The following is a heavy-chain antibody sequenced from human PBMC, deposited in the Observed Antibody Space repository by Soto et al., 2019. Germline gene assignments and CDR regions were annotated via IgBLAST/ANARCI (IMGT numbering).Heavy chain of an antibody. CDR2: IYPGDSDT. D-gene: IGHD2-21*02. J-gene: IGHJ4*02. V-gene: IGHV5-51*01. Sequence: PGESLKISCQFSGYRFTSYWIVLVRPIPGKGLEWMGIIYPGDSDTRYSPSFQGQVTISADKSISTAYLQWSSLKASDTAMYYCARPYCGGDCYPHDYFDYWGQGTLVTVSS. CDR3: ARPYCGGDCYPHDYFDY. CDR1: GYRFTSYW.